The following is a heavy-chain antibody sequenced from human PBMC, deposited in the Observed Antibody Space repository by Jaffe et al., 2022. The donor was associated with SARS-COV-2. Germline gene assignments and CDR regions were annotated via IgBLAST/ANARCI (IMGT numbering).Heavy chain of an antibody. CDR2: IGRSGSSV. Sequence: EVQLVESGGDLIQPGGSLRLSCAASGFTLSSFSMNWVRQAPGKGLEWVSYIGRSGSSVYYADSVKGRFTISRDIAKNSLSLQMNSLRDEDTAVYYCARVGGQYTSTYTAYHYGMDVWGQGTTVTVSS. D-gene: IGHD6-13*01. CDR1: GFTLSSFS. V-gene: IGHV3-48*02. J-gene: IGHJ6*02. CDR3: ARVGGQYTSTYTAYHYGMDV.